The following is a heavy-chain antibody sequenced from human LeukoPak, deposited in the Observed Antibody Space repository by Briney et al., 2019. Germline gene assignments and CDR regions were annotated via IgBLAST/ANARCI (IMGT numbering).Heavy chain of an antibody. Sequence: GASVKVSCKASGGTFSSYAIIWVRQAPGQGLEWMGRIIPILGIANYAQKFQGRVTITADKSTSTAYMELGSLRSEDTAVYYCARDSSGWYSDGEKGPNWFDPWGQGTLVTVSS. J-gene: IGHJ5*02. CDR2: IIPILGIA. CDR1: GGTFSSYA. D-gene: IGHD6-19*01. V-gene: IGHV1-69*04. CDR3: ARDSSGWYSDGEKGPNWFDP.